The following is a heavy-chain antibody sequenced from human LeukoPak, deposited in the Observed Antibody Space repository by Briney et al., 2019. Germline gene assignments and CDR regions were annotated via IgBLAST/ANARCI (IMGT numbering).Heavy chain of an antibody. CDR1: GFTFDDYA. J-gene: IGHJ4*02. CDR2: ISWNSGSI. V-gene: IGHV3-9*01. CDR3: AKDTGSIGATVVTLDY. Sequence: GGSLRLSCAASGFTFDDYAMHWVRQAPGKGLEWVSGISWNSGSIGYADSVKGRFTISRDNAKNSLYLQMNSLRAEDTALYYCAKDTGSIGATVVTLDYWGQGTLVTVSS. D-gene: IGHD4-23*01.